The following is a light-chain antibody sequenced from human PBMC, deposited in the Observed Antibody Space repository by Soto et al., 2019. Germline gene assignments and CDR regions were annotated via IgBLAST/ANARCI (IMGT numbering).Light chain of an antibody. V-gene: IGKV3-20*01. CDR2: DAS. CDR1: QTVRNNY. CDR3: QQFSSYPLT. J-gene: IGKJ4*01. Sequence: EFVLTRSPGTLSLSPGERATLSCRASQTVRNNYLAWYQQKPGQAPRLLIYDASSRVTGIPDRFSGGGSGTDFTLTISRLEPEDFAVYYCQQFSSYPLTFGGGTKVDIK.